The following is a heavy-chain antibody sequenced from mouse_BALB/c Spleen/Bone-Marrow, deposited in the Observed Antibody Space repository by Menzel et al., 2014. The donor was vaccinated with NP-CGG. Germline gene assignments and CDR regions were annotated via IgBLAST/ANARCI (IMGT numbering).Heavy chain of an antibody. CDR1: GFAFSSYD. D-gene: IGHD2-3*01. V-gene: IGHV5-9*02. Sequence: VKLMESGGGLVKPGGSLKLSCAASGFAFSSYDMSWVRQTPEKRLEWVATISSGGSYTYYPDSVKGRFTISRDNARNTLYLQMSSLRSEDTALYYCARRWLLPYAMDYWGQGTSVTVSS. J-gene: IGHJ4*01. CDR3: ARRWLLPYAMDY. CDR2: ISSGGSYT.